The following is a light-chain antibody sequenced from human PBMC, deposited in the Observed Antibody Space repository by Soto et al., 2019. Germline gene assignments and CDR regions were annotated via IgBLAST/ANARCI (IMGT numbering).Light chain of an antibody. J-gene: IGLJ2*01. V-gene: IGLV2-14*01. CDR3: SSSTNTNTLVI. CDR2: EGT. Sequence: QSALTQPASVSGSPGQSITISCTGTSSDIGRYKFVSWFQQHPGKAPKLTIFEGTNRPSGVSNRFSGSKSGNTASLTISGLQAEDEAIYFCSSSTNTNTLVIFGGGTKLTVL. CDR1: SSDIGRYKF.